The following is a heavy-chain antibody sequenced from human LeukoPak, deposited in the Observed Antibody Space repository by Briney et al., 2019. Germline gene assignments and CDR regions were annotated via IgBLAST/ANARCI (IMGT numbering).Heavy chain of an antibody. CDR1: GYSENFYG. J-gene: IGHJ4*02. D-gene: IGHD2-8*01. CDR2: ISAQHGQT. V-gene: IGHV1-18*01. CDR3: AGSLGYCTSNVCYLKY. Sequence: ASVKVSCKTSGYSENFYGITWVRQVAGQGLEWMGWISAQHGQTEYAPNSQDRVTMTTDTYTNTAYMELRSLRSDDTAVYYCAGSLGYCTSNVCYLKYWGQGTLVTVSS.